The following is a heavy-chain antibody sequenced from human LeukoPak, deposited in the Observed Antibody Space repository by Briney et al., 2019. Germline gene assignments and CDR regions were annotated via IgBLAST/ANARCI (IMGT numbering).Heavy chain of an antibody. CDR1: GFTFSGSA. V-gene: IGHV3-73*01. J-gene: IGHJ5*02. CDR2: IDKKDNFYAS. D-gene: IGHD1-26*01. Sequence: GGSLRLSCAASGFTFSGSAIHWVRRSYGKGLQWVGHIDKKDNFYASTSAASVTGRFTISRDDSKNTAYLQMNSLKTEDTALYYCTRDSGTYNWLDPWGQGTLVTVSS. CDR3: TRDSGTYNWLDP.